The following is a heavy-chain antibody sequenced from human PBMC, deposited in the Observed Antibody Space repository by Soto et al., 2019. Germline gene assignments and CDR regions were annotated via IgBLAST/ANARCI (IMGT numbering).Heavy chain of an antibody. V-gene: IGHV4-31*03. CDR3: ARGADNSYNWFDP. D-gene: IGHD3-9*01. J-gene: IGHJ5*02. Sequence: QVQLQESGPGLVKPSQTLSLTCTVSGGSISSGGFYWNWLRRQPGKGLEWIGYISYSGSTYYNLSLRSRLTLSVDTSRNQFSPRLNSVTAADTALYYCARGADNSYNWFDPWGQGTLVTVSS. CDR1: GGSISSGGFY. CDR2: ISYSGST.